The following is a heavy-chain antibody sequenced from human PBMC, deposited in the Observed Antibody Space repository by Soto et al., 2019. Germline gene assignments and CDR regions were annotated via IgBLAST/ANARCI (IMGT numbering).Heavy chain of an antibody. CDR3: AVYGSGSPSDWFDP. CDR2: ISGSGGST. J-gene: IGHJ5*02. D-gene: IGHD3-10*01. Sequence: GGSLRLSCSASGLTFSRYARSWVRQAPGKGLEWVSAISGSGGSTYYADSVKGRFTISRDNSKNTLYLQMNSLRAEDTAVYYCAVYGSGSPSDWFDPWGQGTLVTVSS. V-gene: IGHV3-23*01. CDR1: GLTFSRYA.